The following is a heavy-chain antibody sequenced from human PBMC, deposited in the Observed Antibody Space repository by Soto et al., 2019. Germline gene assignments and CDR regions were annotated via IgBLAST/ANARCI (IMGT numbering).Heavy chain of an antibody. D-gene: IGHD7-27*01. V-gene: IGHV3-30-3*01. CDR2: ISYDGTNK. CDR1: GFSFSISP. Sequence: GGSLRLSCAASGFSFSISPMHWVRQAPGKGPEWVALISYDGTNKFYADSVKGRFTISRDNSKSTLYLQVDSLRPEDAAVYYCARDPKTSGGQHWAFNYFDSWGQGTLVTVS. J-gene: IGHJ4*02. CDR3: ARDPKTSGGQHWAFNYFDS.